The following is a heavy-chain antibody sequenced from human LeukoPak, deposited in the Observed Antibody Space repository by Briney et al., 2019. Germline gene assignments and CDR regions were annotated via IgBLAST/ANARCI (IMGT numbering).Heavy chain of an antibody. D-gene: IGHD3-10*01. J-gene: IGHJ4*02. CDR2: ISGSGGST. Sequence: GGSLRLSCAASGFTFSSYAMSWVRQAPGKGLEWVSAISGSGGSTYYADSVKGRFTISRDNSKNTLYLQMNSLRAEDTAVYYWAKXXXXXXLXXGELXYWGQGTLVTVSS. V-gene: IGHV3-23*01. CDR3: AKXXXXXXLXXGELXY. CDR1: GFTFSSYA.